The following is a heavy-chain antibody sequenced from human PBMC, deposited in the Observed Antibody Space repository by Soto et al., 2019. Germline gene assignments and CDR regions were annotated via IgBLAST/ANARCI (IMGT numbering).Heavy chain of an antibody. Sequence: EVQLVETGGDLIQPGGSLRLSCAASGFTVSSDSMTWVRQAPGKGLEWISIIYSDNNTDYADSVKGRFSISRDTSKNILYLKMPRRRAEDTAEYYCARHSSAMGVWGQGTTVTVSS. J-gene: IGHJ6*02. CDR3: ARHSSAMGV. CDR1: GFTVSSDS. CDR2: IYSDNNT. V-gene: IGHV3-53*02.